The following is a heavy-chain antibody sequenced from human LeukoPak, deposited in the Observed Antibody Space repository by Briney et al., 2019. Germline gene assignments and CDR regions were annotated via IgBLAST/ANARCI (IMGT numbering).Heavy chain of an antibody. D-gene: IGHD3-10*01. Sequence: SETLSLTCAVYGGSFSGYYWSWIRQPPGKGLEWIGEINHSGSTNYNPSLKSRVTISVDTSKNQFSLKLSSVTAADTAVYYCARGDRAMVRGVIIPNWFDPWGQGTLVTVSS. CDR1: GGSFSGYY. CDR2: INHSGST. CDR3: ARGDRAMVRGVIIPNWFDP. V-gene: IGHV4-34*01. J-gene: IGHJ5*02.